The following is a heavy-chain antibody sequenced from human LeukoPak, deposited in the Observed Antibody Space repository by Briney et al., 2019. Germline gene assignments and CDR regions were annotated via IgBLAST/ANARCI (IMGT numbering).Heavy chain of an antibody. J-gene: IGHJ4*02. CDR1: GGSISSSSYY. CDR2: IHYSGST. Sequence: PSETLSLTCTVSGGSISSSSYYWGWIRQPPGKGLEWIGSIHYSGSTYYNPSLKSRVTTSVDTSKNQFSLKLSSVTAADTAVYYCAGPIAVAGTGFDYWGQGTLVTVSS. D-gene: IGHD6-19*01. CDR3: AGPIAVAGTGFDY. V-gene: IGHV4-39*01.